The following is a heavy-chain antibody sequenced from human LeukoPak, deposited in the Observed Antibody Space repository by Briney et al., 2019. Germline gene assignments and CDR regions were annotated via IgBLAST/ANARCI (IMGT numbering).Heavy chain of an antibody. CDR2: IHSDGRST. V-gene: IGHV3-74*01. CDR1: GFTFSTYW. CDR3: ARLNTAMVLAFDI. Sequence: GGSLRLSCAASGFTFSTYWMHWVRQPPGKGLVWVSRIHSDGRSTNYADSVKGRFTISRDNSKNTLYLQMNSLRAEDTAVYYCARLNTAMVLAFDIWGQGTMVTVSS. D-gene: IGHD5-18*01. J-gene: IGHJ3*02.